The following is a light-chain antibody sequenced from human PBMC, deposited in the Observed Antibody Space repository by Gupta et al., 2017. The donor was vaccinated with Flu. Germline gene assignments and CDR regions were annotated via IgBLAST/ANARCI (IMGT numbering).Light chain of an antibody. V-gene: IGLV3-1*01. CDR3: QAWDNSAWV. Sequence: GKTAIITCSGNRWGEKYTSWYRQKPGQAPKLIIYKDSKRPAGVAERVSGSNSGSTATLTICGTQAWDEDDYYCQAWDNSAWVFGGGTRLTVL. CDR2: KDS. J-gene: IGLJ3*02. CDR1: RWGEKY.